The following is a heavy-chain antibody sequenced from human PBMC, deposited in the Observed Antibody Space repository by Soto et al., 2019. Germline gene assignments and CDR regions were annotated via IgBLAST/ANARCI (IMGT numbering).Heavy chain of an antibody. J-gene: IGHJ2*01. V-gene: IGHV1-18*01. Sequence: QVQLVQSGAEVKKPGASVKVSCKASGYTFTSYGISWVRQAPGQGLEWMGWISAYNGNTNYAQKLQGRVTMTTDTSTSTAYMELWSRRSYDTAVYYCARDQTSRGFWSGYREGGGYFDLWGRGTLVTVSS. CDR3: ARDQTSRGFWSGYREGGGYFDL. D-gene: IGHD3-3*01. CDR1: GYTFTSYG. CDR2: ISAYNGNT.